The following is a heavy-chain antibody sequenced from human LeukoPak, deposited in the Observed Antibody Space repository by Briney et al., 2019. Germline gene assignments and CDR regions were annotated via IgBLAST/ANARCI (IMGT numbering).Heavy chain of an antibody. CDR3: ASRVIVATLDY. Sequence: PSETLSLTCTVSGGSITSSSYYWAWIRQPPGKGLEWIGSFYYGGTTFYNPSLKSRVTISADTSKNQFSLKLTSVTAADTAVYYCASRVIVATLDYWGQGILVTVSS. J-gene: IGHJ4*02. D-gene: IGHD5-12*01. CDR1: GGSITSSSYY. CDR2: FYYGGTT. V-gene: IGHV4-39*01.